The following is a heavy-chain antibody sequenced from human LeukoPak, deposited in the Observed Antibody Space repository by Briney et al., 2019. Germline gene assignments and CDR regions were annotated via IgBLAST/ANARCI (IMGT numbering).Heavy chain of an antibody. Sequence: SETLSLTCTVSGGSISSYHWSWIRQPAGKGLEWIGRIYTSGSTNYNPSLKSRVTISVDTSKNQFSLKLHSVTAADTAVYYCARNAYCSGNSCYYCYYNMDVWGRGTTVTVS. V-gene: IGHV4-4*07. J-gene: IGHJ6*02. CDR2: IYTSGST. CDR1: GGSISSYH. D-gene: IGHD2-15*01. CDR3: ARNAYCSGNSCYYCYYNMDV.